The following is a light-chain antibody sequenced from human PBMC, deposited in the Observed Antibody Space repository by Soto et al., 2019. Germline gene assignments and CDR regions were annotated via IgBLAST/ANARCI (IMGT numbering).Light chain of an antibody. CDR2: GAS. Sequence: EIVVTQSPGTLSLYTGERATLSCRASQSVSSSYLAWYQQKPGQAPRLLIYGASSRATGIPDRFSGSGSGTDFTLTISRLEPEDFAVYYCQQYGSSPWTFGQGTKVDI. CDR3: QQYGSSPWT. V-gene: IGKV3-20*01. CDR1: QSVSSSY. J-gene: IGKJ1*01.